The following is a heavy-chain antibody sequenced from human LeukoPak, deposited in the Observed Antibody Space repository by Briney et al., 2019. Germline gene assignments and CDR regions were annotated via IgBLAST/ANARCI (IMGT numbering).Heavy chain of an antibody. D-gene: IGHD6-13*01. CDR3: ARQGPAAGTLDY. CDR1: GGSISSYY. J-gene: IGHJ4*02. CDR2: IYYSGST. V-gene: IGHV4-59*08. Sequence: KTSETLSLTCTVSGGSISSYYWSWIRQPPGKGLEWIGYIYYSGSTNYNPSLKSRVTISVDTSKNQFSLKLSSVTAADTAVYYCARQGPAAGTLDYWGQGTLVTVSS.